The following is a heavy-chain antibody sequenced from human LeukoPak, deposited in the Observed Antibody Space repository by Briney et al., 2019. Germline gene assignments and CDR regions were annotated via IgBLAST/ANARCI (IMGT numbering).Heavy chain of an antibody. CDR2: IYPNGGT. CDR1: GGSITGYY. D-gene: IGHD5-24*01. J-gene: IGHJ5*02. CDR3: ARTENYIPEDWFDP. Sequence: SETLSLTCSVSGGSITGYYWSWIRQPAGKGLEWIGRIYPNGGTNYNPSLKSRATMSVDTSKNQFSLKLSSVTAADTAVYYCARTENYIPEDWFDPWGQGTLVTVSS. V-gene: IGHV4-4*07.